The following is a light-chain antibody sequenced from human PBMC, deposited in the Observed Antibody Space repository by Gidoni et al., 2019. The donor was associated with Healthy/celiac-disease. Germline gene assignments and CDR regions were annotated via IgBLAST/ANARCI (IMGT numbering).Light chain of an antibody. V-gene: IGLV1-40*01. CDR3: QSYDSSLSGWV. CDR2: GNS. Sequence: SVLTPPPSVSGAPGQRVTISCTGSSSNIGAGYDVHWYQQLPGTAPNLLIYGNSNRPSGVPDRFSGSKSGTSASLAITGLQAEDEADYYCQSYDSSLSGWVFGGGTKLTVL. J-gene: IGLJ3*02. CDR1: SSNIGAGYD.